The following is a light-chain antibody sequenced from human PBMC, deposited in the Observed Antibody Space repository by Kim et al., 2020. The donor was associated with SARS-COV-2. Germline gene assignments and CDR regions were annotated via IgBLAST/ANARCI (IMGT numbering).Light chain of an antibody. Sequence: EIVLTQSPATLSLSPGEGATLSCRASQSINTYLAWYQQKPGQPPRLLIYDASNRATGIPARFSGSGSGTYFTLTISSLEPEDFAVYYCHQRSAWPLTFGGGTKLEI. V-gene: IGKV3-11*01. CDR2: DAS. CDR3: HQRSAWPLT. J-gene: IGKJ4*01. CDR1: QSINTY.